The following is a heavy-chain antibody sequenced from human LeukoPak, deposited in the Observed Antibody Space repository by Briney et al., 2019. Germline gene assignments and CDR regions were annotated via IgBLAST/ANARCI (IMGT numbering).Heavy chain of an antibody. J-gene: IGHJ5*02. CDR1: GYTFTSYD. V-gene: IGHV1-8*01. CDR2: VNPNSGNT. CDR3: ARTYCSGGSCLSWFDP. D-gene: IGHD2-15*01. Sequence: EASVKVSCKASGYTFTSYDINWVRQATGQGLEWMGWVNPNSGNTGYAQKFQGRVTMTRNTSISTAYMELSSLRSEDTAVYYCARTYCSGGSCLSWFDPWGQGTLVTVSS.